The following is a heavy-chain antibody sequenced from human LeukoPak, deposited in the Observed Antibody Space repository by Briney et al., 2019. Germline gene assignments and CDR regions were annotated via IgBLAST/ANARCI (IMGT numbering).Heavy chain of an antibody. CDR2: ISAYNGNT. D-gene: IGHD6-19*01. V-gene: IGHV1-18*01. CDR3: ARVRSSGWSVSSHDAFDI. CDR1: GYTFTSYG. Sequence: ASAKVSCKASGYTFTSYGISWVRQAPGQGLEWMGWISAYNGNTNYAQKLQGRVTMTTDTSTSTAYMELRSLRSDDSAVYYCARVRSSGWSVSSHDAFDIWGQGTMVTVSS. J-gene: IGHJ3*02.